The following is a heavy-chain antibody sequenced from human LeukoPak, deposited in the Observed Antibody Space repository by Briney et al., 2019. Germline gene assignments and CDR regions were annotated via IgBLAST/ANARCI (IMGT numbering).Heavy chain of an antibody. D-gene: IGHD3-10*01. CDR2: ISAYNGNT. CDR3: AREGISLGWFGDRPHYYMDV. J-gene: IGHJ6*03. V-gene: IGHV1-18*01. Sequence: GASVKVSCKASGYTFTSYGISWVRQAPGQGLEWMGWISAYNGNTNYAQKLQGRVTMTTDTSTSTAYMELRSLRSDDTAVYYCAREGISLGWFGDRPHYYMDVWGKGTTVTVSS. CDR1: GYTFTSYG.